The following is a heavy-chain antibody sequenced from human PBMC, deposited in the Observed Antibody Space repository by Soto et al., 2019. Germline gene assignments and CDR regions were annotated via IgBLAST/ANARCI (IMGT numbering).Heavy chain of an antibody. CDR1: GFTFSTYD. V-gene: IGHV3-23*01. CDR3: AKGSLPGYGQVYEDY. J-gene: IGHJ4*02. CDR2: ISDSGDRT. Sequence: EVQLLESGGGLVLPGGSLRLYCAASGFTFSTYDMSWVRQAPGKGLEWVSAISDSGDRTHYADSVKGRFTISRDYSKNTEYLKMNSVGADATALYYCAKGSLPGYGQVYEDYWGQGTLVTGSS. D-gene: IGHD5-12*01.